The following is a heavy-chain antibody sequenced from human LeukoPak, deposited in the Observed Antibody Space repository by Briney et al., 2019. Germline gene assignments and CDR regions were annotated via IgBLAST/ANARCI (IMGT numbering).Heavy chain of an antibody. CDR3: ARGGGGYDSSGAYDAFDI. V-gene: IGHV1-2*02. Sequence: ASVKVSCKASGYTFTGYYMHWVRQAPGQGLEWMGWINPNSGGTNYAQKFQGRVTMTRDTSISTAYMELSRLRSDDTAVYYCARGGGGYDSSGAYDAFDIWGQGTMVTVSS. CDR1: GYTFTGYY. J-gene: IGHJ3*02. D-gene: IGHD3-22*01. CDR2: INPNSGGT.